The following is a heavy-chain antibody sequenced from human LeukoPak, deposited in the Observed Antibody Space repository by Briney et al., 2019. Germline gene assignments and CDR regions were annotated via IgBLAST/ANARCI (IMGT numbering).Heavy chain of an antibody. CDR3: ARAEDPALVNVGDYYYYGMDV. V-gene: IGHV1-18*01. J-gene: IGHJ6*02. Sequence: ASVKVSCKASGGTFSSYAISWVRQAPGQGLEWMGRISAYNGNTKYTQIFQGRVTMTTDASTSTAYMELRSLRSDDTAVYYCARAEDPALVNVGDYYYYGMDVWGQGTTVTVSS. CDR2: ISAYNGNT. D-gene: IGHD5-18*01. CDR1: GGTFSSYA.